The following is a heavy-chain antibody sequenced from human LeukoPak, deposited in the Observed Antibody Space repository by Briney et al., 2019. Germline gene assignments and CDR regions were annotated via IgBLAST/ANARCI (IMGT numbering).Heavy chain of an antibody. V-gene: IGHV4-39*07. CDR2: IYYSGST. CDR3: ASKSPGIAAADWHFDL. D-gene: IGHD6-13*01. J-gene: IGHJ2*01. Sequence: SETLSLTCTVSGGSISSSSYYWGWIRQPPGKGLEWIGSIYYSGSTYYNPSLKSRVTISVDTSKNQFSLKLSSVTAADTAVYYCASKSPGIAAADWHFDLWGRGTLVTVSS. CDR1: GGSISSSSYY.